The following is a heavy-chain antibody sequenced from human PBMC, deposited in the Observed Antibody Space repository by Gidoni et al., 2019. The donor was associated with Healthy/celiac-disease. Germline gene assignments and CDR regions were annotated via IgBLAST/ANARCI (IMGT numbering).Heavy chain of an antibody. J-gene: IGHJ4*02. CDR2: IYHSGST. V-gene: IGHV4-4*02. CDR1: GGSISSSNW. D-gene: IGHD5-18*01. CDR3: ARVHRGIQLWSTFDY. Sequence: QVQLQESGPGLVKPSGTLSLTCAVSGGSISSSNWWSWVRQPPGKGLEWIGEIYHSGSTNYNPSLKSRVTISVDKSKHQFSLKLSSVTAADTAVYYCARVHRGIQLWSTFDYWGQGTLVTVSS.